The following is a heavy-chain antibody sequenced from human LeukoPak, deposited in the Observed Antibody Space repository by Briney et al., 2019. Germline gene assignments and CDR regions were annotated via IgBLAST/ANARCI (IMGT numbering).Heavy chain of an antibody. CDR3: ARDGGSGSPHLSYSYYGTDV. CDR2: NYSGDTT. CDR1: GFTVSITY. J-gene: IGHJ6*02. Sequence: GGSLRLSCAASGFTVSITYMTWVRQAPGKGLEWVSFNYSGDTTYYADSVKGRFTISRDSSKNTLYLQMNSLRVEDTAVYYCARDGGSGSPHLSYSYYGTDVWGQGTTVTVSS. V-gene: IGHV3-53*01. D-gene: IGHD3-10*01.